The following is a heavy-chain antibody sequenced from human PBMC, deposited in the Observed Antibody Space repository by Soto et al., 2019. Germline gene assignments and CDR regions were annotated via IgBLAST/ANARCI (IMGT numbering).Heavy chain of an antibody. D-gene: IGHD7-27*01. CDR3: TRANWYSEY. V-gene: IGHV4-59*11. Sequence: QVQLQESGPGLVKHSETLSLTCTVSGGSISNHYWSWIRQPPGKGLEWIGYIYYNGNNNYNPPLKSRVTMYVDTSKNQISLKLSSVITADTSVYYCTRANWYSEYWGQGTLVTVSS. CDR1: GGSISNHY. CDR2: IYYNGNN. J-gene: IGHJ4*02.